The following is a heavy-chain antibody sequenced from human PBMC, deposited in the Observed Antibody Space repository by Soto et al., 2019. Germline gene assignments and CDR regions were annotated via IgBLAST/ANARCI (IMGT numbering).Heavy chain of an antibody. J-gene: IGHJ6*02. D-gene: IGHD3-3*01. CDR1: GFTFSSYW. V-gene: IGHV3-7*01. Sequence: GGSLRLSCAASGFTFSSYWMSWVRQAPGKGLEWVANIKQDGSEKYYVDSAKGRFTISRDNAKNSLYLQMNSLRAEDTAVYYCARDRYSYYDFWSGSLPYYYYGMDVWGQGTTVTVSS. CDR2: IKQDGSEK. CDR3: ARDRYSYYDFWSGSLPYYYYGMDV.